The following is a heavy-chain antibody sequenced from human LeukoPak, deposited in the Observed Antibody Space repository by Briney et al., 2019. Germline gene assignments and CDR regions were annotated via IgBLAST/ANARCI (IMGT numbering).Heavy chain of an antibody. J-gene: IGHJ3*02. V-gene: IGHV4-59*12. D-gene: IGHD3-22*01. Sequence: PSETLSLTCTVSGGSISSYYWSWIRQPPGKGLEWIGYIYYSGSTNYNPSLKSRVTISVDTSKNQFSLKLSSVTAADTAVYYCARDVPYYYDSNGAFDIWGQGTMVTVSS. CDR1: GGSISSYY. CDR3: ARDVPYYYDSNGAFDI. CDR2: IYYSGST.